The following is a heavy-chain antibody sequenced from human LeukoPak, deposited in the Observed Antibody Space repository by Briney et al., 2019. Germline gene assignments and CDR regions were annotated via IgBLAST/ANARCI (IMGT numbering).Heavy chain of an antibody. Sequence: GESLKISCKGSGYRFTSYWIAWVRHMPGKGLEWMGIIYPGDSDTRYNPSFQGQVTISADKSINTAYLQWSSLKVSDSAIYYCARHTDGVRQDWFEPWGQGTLVTVSS. V-gene: IGHV5-51*01. J-gene: IGHJ5*02. D-gene: IGHD3-10*01. CDR1: GYRFTSYW. CDR3: ARHTDGVRQDWFEP. CDR2: IYPGDSDT.